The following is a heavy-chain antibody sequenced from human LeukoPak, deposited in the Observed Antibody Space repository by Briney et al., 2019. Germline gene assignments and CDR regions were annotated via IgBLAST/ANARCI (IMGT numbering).Heavy chain of an antibody. CDR2: ISGSGGST. V-gene: IGHV3-23*01. CDR3: AKGRYDFWSGLYYYYGMDV. D-gene: IGHD3-3*01. J-gene: IGHJ6*02. CDR1: GFTFSNAW. Sequence: GGSLRLSCAASGFTFSNAWMSWVRQAPGKGLEWVSAISGSGGSTYYADSVRGRFTISRDNSKNTLYLQMNSLRAEDTAVYYCAKGRYDFWSGLYYYYGMDVWGQGTTVTVSS.